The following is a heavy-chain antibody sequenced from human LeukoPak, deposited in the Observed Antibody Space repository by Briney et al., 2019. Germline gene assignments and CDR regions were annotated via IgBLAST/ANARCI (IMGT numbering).Heavy chain of an antibody. V-gene: IGHV3-48*02. Sequence: PGGSLRLSCAASGFTFSTYSMNWVRQAPGKGLEWVAYIMSSSSTIYYADSVKGRFTISRDNAKNLLYLQMNSLRDEDTAVYYCARRRGLFDYWGQGTLVTVSS. J-gene: IGHJ4*02. CDR1: GFTFSTYS. CDR3: ARRRGLFDY. CDR2: IMSSSSTI.